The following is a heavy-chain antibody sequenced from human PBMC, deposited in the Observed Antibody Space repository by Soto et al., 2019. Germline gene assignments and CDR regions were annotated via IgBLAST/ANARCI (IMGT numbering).Heavy chain of an antibody. J-gene: IGHJ4*02. CDR3: AKAGVYYDRPYYFDY. Sequence: PGGSLRLSCAASGFTFDDYAMHWVRQAPGKGLEWVSGISWNSGSIGYADSVKGRFTISRDNAKNSLYLQMNSLRAEDTALYYCAKAGVYYDRPYYFDYWGQGTLVTVSS. CDR1: GFTFDDYA. CDR2: ISWNSGSI. D-gene: IGHD3-22*01. V-gene: IGHV3-9*01.